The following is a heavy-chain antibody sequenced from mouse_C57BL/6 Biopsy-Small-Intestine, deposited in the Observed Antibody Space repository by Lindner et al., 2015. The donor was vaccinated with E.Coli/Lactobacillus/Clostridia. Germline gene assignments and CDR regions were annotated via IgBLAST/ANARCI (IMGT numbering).Heavy chain of an antibody. J-gene: IGHJ2*01. D-gene: IGHD1-1*01. CDR2: INPGSGGT. CDR3: AALFITTVVARDY. CDR1: GYAFTNYL. Sequence: VQLQESGPELVKPGASVKMSCKASGYAFTNYLIEWVKQRPGQGLEWIGVINPGSGGTNYNEKFKDKAILTADKSSRTAYMQLSSLTSEDSAVYFCAALFITTVVARDYWGQGTTLTVSS. V-gene: IGHV1-54*01.